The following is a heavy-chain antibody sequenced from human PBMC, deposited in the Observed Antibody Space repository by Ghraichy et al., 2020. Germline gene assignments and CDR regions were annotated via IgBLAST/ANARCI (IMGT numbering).Heavy chain of an antibody. J-gene: IGHJ6*02. V-gene: IGHV1-69*13. CDR3: VNHVPAAIARQISVIYYYGMDV. CDR1: GGTFSSYA. CDR2: IIPIFGIA. Sequence: SVKVSSKASGGTFSSYAISWVRQAPGQGLEWMGGIIPIFGIANYAQKFQGRVTITADESTSTAYMELSSLRSEDTAVYYCVNHVPAAIARQISVIYYYGMDVWGQGTTVTVSS. D-gene: IGHD2-2*02.